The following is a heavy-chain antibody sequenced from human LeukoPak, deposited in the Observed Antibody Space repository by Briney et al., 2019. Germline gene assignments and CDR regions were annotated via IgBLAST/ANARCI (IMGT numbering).Heavy chain of an antibody. D-gene: IGHD3-22*01. CDR1: RGSTSTYY. V-gene: IGHV4-4*07. CDR2: IYPSGNT. CDR3: ALQNDSSPFDY. J-gene: IGHJ4*02. Sequence: PSETLSLTCTVSRGSTSTYYWSWIRQPAGKGLEWIGRIYPSGNTNFNPSLMSRVTMSIDTSKNQFSLKLSSVTAADTAVYYCALQNDSSPFDYWGQGTLVTVSS.